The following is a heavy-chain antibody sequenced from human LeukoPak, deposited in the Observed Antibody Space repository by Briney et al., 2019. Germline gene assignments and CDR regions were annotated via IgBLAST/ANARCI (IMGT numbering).Heavy chain of an antibody. V-gene: IGHV3-20*04. D-gene: IGHD3-3*01. CDR3: ARDTVIWSARGPYYYYYMDV. J-gene: IGHJ6*03. CDR2: INWNGGST. CDR1: GFTFANYG. Sequence: GGSLRLSCAAPGFTFANYGMSWVRPAPGKGLEWVSGINWNGGSTGYADSVKGRFTISRDNAKNSLYLQMNSLRAEDTALYYCARDTVIWSARGPYYYYYMDVWGKGTTVTVSS.